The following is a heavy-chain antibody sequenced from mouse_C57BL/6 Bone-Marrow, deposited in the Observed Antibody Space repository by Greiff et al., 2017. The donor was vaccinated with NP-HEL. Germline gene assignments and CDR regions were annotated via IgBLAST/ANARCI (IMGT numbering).Heavy chain of an antibody. CDR3: ARPTVVATTGLDY. D-gene: IGHD1-1*01. Sequence: VQLQQPGAELVKPGASVKLSCKASGYTFTSYWMQWVKQRPGQGLEWIGEIDPSDSYTNYNQKFKGKATLTVDPSSSTAYMQLSSLTSEDSAVYYCARPTVVATTGLDYWGQGTTLTVSS. J-gene: IGHJ2*01. V-gene: IGHV1-50*01. CDR1: GYTFTSYW. CDR2: IDPSDSYT.